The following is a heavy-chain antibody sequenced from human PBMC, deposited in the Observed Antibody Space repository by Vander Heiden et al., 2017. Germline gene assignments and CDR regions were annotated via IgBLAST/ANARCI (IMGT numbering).Heavy chain of an antibody. D-gene: IGHD3-10*01. Sequence: EVQRVESGGGLEQAGGSMKVSRTDCGFTFGNFVLNWVRQAPGKGLEWVSDISGGGGFTYYIDAVKGRFTISRDSAQNSMWLQMNNLRVEDTAVYYCARTGNRNELDIWGQGTMVTVSS. CDR3: ARTGNRNELDI. J-gene: IGHJ3*02. CDR1: GFTFGNFV. V-gene: IGHV3-23*04. CDR2: ISGGGGFT.